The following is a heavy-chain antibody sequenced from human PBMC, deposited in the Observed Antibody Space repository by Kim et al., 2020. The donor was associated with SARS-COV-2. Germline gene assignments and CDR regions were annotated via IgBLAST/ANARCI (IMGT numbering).Heavy chain of an antibody. J-gene: IGHJ4*02. CDR3: AKGNIVVVPAATSSFDY. D-gene: IGHD2-2*01. CDR2: ISGSGGST. V-gene: IGHV3-23*01. Sequence: GGSLRLSCAASGFTFSSYAMSWVRQAPGKGLEWVSAISGSGGSTYYADSVKGRFTISRDNSKNTLYLQMNSLRAEDTAVYYCAKGNIVVVPAATSSFDYWGQGTLVTVSS. CDR1: GFTFSSYA.